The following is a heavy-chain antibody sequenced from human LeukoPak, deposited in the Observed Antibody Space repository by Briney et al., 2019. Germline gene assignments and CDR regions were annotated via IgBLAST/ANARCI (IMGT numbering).Heavy chain of an antibody. CDR1: GFTVSSNY. J-gene: IGHJ4*02. V-gene: IGHV3-53*01. D-gene: IGHD2-2*01. CDR3: ARNFGTSYNS. CDR2: IYSGGTT. Sequence: GGSLRLSCAASGFTVSSNYMGWVRQAPDKGMEWVSVIYSGGTTYYADSVKGRFTISRDISKNTVFLQMNSLRAEDTAVYYCARNFGTSYNSWGQGILVTVSS.